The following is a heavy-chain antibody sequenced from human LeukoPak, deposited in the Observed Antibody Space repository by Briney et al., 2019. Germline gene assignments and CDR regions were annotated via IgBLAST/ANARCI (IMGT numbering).Heavy chain of an antibody. V-gene: IGHV3-23*03. CDR3: ARTFAVWFGELSLCSFDY. CDR2: ISSGDGSK. Sequence: GGSLRLSCAVSGFTFGSHGMNWVRQTPGKGLVWVAVISSGDGSKYYAGSAKGRFSISRDNSKNNLYLQMNSLRAEDTAVYYCARTFAVWFGELSLCSFDYWGRGTLVTVAS. D-gene: IGHD3-10*01. CDR1: GFTFGSHG. J-gene: IGHJ4*02.